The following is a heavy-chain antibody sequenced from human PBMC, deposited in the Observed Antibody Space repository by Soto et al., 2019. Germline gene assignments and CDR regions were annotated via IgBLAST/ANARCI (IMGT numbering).Heavy chain of an antibody. J-gene: IGHJ5*02. CDR1: GGSISSFY. D-gene: IGHD2-2*01. CDR3: ARVPDR. Sequence: SETLSLTCTVSGGSISSFYWSWIRQPPGKGLEWIGYIYHSGNTYYNPSLKSRVTISVDRSKNQFSLKLSSVTAADTAVYYCARVPDRWGQGTLVTVSS. CDR2: IYHSGNT. V-gene: IGHV4-59*12.